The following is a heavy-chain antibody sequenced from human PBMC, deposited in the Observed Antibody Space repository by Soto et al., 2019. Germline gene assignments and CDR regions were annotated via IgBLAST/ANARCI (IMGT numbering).Heavy chain of an antibody. CDR3: ARGNVVVPAAMPYYYYYYMDV. V-gene: IGHV4-34*01. J-gene: IGHJ6*03. Sequence: QVQLQQWGAGLLKPSETLSLTCAVYGGSFSGYYWSWIRQPPGKGLEWIGEINHSGSTNYNPSLKSRVTISVDTSKNQFSLKLSSVTAADTAVYYCARGNVVVPAAMPYYYYYYMDVWGKGTTVTVSS. D-gene: IGHD2-2*01. CDR2: INHSGST. CDR1: GGSFSGYY.